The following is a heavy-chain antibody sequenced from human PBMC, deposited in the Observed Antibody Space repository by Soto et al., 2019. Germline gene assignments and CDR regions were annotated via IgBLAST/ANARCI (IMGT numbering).Heavy chain of an antibody. J-gene: IGHJ4*02. D-gene: IGHD2-15*01. V-gene: IGHV3-7*01. CDR2: IKEDGSEK. CDR1: GFTFSNYW. CDR3: SRDVVVGAKALNY. Sequence: GGSLRLSCAASGFTFSNYWMTWVRQSPGKGLEWVANIKEDGSEKHYVDSVKGRFTISRDNAKNSLYLQMNSLRVEDTAVYFCSRDVVVGAKALNYWGQGALVTVSS.